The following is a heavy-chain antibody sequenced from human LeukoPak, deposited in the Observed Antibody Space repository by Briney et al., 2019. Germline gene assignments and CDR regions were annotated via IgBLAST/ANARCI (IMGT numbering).Heavy chain of an antibody. J-gene: IGHJ4*02. D-gene: IGHD6-13*01. Sequence: SETLSLTCDVSGGSINSTGYFWGWIRQPPGEGLEWIGAIYYTGDAYFNPSLRSRANMAVDTSENRFSLNLRSVTAADTAIYYCARRRSWPEFDYWGQGTLVTVSS. CDR3: ARRRSWPEFDY. CDR2: IYYTGDA. V-gene: IGHV4-39*01. CDR1: GGSINSTGYF.